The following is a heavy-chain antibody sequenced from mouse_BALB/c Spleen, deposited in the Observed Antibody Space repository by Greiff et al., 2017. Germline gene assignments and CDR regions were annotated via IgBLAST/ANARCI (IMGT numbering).Heavy chain of an antibody. J-gene: IGHJ2*01. Sequence: EVQGVESGGGLVKPGGSLKLSCAASGFTFSSYAMSWVRQTPEKRLEWVAPISSGGSYTYYPDSVKGRFTISRDNAKNTLYLQMSSLRSEDTAMYYCARRDYYGSSYNYFDYWGQGTTLTVSS. V-gene: IGHV5-9-3*01. CDR2: ISSGGSYT. CDR3: ARRDYYGSSYNYFDY. D-gene: IGHD1-1*01. CDR1: GFTFSSYA.